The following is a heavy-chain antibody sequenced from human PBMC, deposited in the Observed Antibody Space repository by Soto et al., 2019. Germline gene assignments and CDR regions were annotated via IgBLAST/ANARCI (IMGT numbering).Heavy chain of an antibody. CDR1: GFTFSDYY. CDR2: ISSSTSHT. CDR3: ARGRGAAADYFDF. J-gene: IGHJ4*02. V-gene: IGHV3-11*05. D-gene: IGHD6-13*01. Sequence: QVQLVESGGGLVKPGGSLRLSCAVSGFTFSDYYMTWIRQAPGKGLEWVSYISSSTSHTNYADSVKGRFTISRDNAKNSLLLQMNSLRAEDTAVDYYARGRGAAADYFDFWGQGTLVTVSS.